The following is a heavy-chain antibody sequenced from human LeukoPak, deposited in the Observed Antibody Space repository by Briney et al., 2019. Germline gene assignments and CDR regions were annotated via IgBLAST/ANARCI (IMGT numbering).Heavy chain of an antibody. D-gene: IGHD3-10*01. Sequence: GESLKISCKGSGYSFTSYWIGWVRQMPGKGLEWMGIIYPGDSDTRYSPSFQGQVTISADKSISTAYLQWSSLKASDTAMYYCARRDYGSGSPYYSYGMDVWGQGTTVTVSS. CDR3: ARRDYGSGSPYYSYGMDV. CDR2: IYPGDSDT. J-gene: IGHJ6*02. V-gene: IGHV5-51*01. CDR1: GYSFTSYW.